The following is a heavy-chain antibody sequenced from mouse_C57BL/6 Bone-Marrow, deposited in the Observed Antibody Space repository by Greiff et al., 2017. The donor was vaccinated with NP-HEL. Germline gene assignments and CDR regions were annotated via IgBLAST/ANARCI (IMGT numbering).Heavy chain of an antibody. D-gene: IGHD1-1*01. CDR3: ARAGSYGSSYDYFDY. CDR1: GYTFTSYG. Sequence: VQRVESGAELARPGASVKLSCKASGYTFTSYGISWVKQRTGQGLEWIGEIYPRSGNTYYNEKFKGKATLTADKSSSTAYMELRSLTSEDSAVYFCARAGSYGSSYDYFDYWGQGTTLTVSS. V-gene: IGHV1-81*01. J-gene: IGHJ2*01. CDR2: IYPRSGNT.